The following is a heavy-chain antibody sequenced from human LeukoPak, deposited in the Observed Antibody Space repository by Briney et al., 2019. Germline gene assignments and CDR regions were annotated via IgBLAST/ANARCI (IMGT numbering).Heavy chain of an antibody. D-gene: IGHD1-26*01. V-gene: IGHV4-39*01. CDR3: ASLGSGNYYHFDY. CDR1: GGSISSSTYY. J-gene: IGHJ4*02. CDR2: IYYSGAT. Sequence: SDTLSLTCTVSGGSISSSTYYWGWIRQPPGKGLEWVGSIYYSGATYYNPSLKSRVTISIDTSKNQFSLRLSSVTAADTAVYYCASLGSGNYYHFDYWGQGTLVTVSS.